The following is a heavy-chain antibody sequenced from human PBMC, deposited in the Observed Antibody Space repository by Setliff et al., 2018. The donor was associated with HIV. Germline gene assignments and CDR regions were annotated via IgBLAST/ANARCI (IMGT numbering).Heavy chain of an antibody. Sequence: PSETLSLTCTVSGGSISSYYWTWLRQFPGKGLEWIGFIFYTGGTTYNPSLNSRVTISVDTSKNQFSLKVTSVTAADTAVYYCGRQVPVPGVAVTPIDYWGQGTLVTSPQ. V-gene: IGHV4-59*08. CDR1: GGSISSYY. CDR3: GRQVPVPGVAVTPIDY. CDR2: IFYTGGT. D-gene: IGHD3-22*01. J-gene: IGHJ4*02.